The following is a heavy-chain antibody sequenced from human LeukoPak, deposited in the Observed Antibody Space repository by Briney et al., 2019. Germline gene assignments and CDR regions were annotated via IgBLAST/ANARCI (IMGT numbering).Heavy chain of an antibody. CDR3: ARQYDSSGYRDY. J-gene: IGHJ4*02. D-gene: IGHD3-22*01. Sequence: HEESLKISCKGSGYSFTSYWIGWVRRMPGKGLEWMGIIYPGDSDTRYSPSFQGQVTISADKSISTAYPQWSSLKALDTAMYYCARQYDSSGYRDYWGQGTLVTVSS. CDR2: IYPGDSDT. CDR1: GYSFTSYW. V-gene: IGHV5-51*01.